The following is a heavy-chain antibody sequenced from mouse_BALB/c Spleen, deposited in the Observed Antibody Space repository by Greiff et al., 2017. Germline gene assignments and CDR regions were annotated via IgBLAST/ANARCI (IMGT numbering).Heavy chain of an antibody. J-gene: IGHJ4*01. CDR3: TRYGYDVGDAMDY. V-gene: IGHV5-6-4*01. Sequence: EVKLMESGGGLVKPGGSLKLSCAASGFTFSSYTMSWVRQTPEKRLEWVATISSGGSYTYYPDSVKGRFTISRDNAKNTLYLQMSSLKSEDTAMYYCTRYGYDVGDAMDYWGQGTSVTVSS. CDR2: ISSGGSYT. CDR1: GFTFSSYT. D-gene: IGHD2-2*01.